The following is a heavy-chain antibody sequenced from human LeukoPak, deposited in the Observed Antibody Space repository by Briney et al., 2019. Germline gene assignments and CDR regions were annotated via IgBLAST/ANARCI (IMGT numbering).Heavy chain of an antibody. Sequence: SETLSLTCTVSGGSISSYYWSWIRQPPGKGLEWIGYIYYSGSTNYNPSLKSRVTISVDTSKNQFSLKLSSVTAADTAVYYCARGSIPDYWGQGTLVTISS. D-gene: IGHD1-26*01. CDR1: GGSISSYY. CDR3: ARGSIPDY. CDR2: IYYSGST. V-gene: IGHV4-59*01. J-gene: IGHJ4*02.